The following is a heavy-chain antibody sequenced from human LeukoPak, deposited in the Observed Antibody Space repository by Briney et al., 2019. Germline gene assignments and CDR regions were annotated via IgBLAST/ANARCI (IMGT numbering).Heavy chain of an antibody. CDR2: IYYSGST. CDR3: ARGAPYHYDSSGYYFYFDY. Sequence: PSETLSLTCTVSGGSISSYYWSWIRQPPGKGLEWIGYIYYSGSTNYNPSLKSRVTVSVDTSKNQFSLKVTSVTAADTAVFYCARGAPYHYDSSGYYFYFDYWGQGTLVTVSS. D-gene: IGHD3-22*01. CDR1: GGSISSYY. J-gene: IGHJ4*02. V-gene: IGHV4-59*01.